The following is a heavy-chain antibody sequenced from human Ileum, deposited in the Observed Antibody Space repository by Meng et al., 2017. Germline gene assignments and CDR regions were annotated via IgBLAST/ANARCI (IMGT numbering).Heavy chain of an antibody. V-gene: IGHV3-11*01. D-gene: IGHD3-22*01. J-gene: IGHJ4*02. Sequence: GKLVCSGGGLVEHGGAMVLSCAASGFRFSDYYMNWIRQAPGKGLEWISYISSGGSVVYYADSVKGRFTISRDNAENSLYLQMNNLRAEDTAVYYCAREGFKDRGFSYDTWGQGTLVTISS. CDR2: ISSGGSVV. CDR1: GFRFSDYY. CDR3: AREGFKDRGFSYDT.